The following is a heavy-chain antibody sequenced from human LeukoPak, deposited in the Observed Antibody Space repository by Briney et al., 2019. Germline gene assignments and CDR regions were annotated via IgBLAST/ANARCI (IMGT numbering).Heavy chain of an antibody. CDR2: INPTGGST. J-gene: IGHJ3*02. D-gene: IGHD3-10*01. V-gene: IGHV1-46*01. Sequence: ASVKVSCKASGYTFTSYYMHWVRLAPGQGLEWMGIINPTGGSTSYALKFQGRVTMTRDTSTSTAYMELSSLRSEDTAVYYCARVATMVRGANTDAFDIWGQGTMVTVSS. CDR1: GYTFTSYY. CDR3: ARVATMVRGANTDAFDI.